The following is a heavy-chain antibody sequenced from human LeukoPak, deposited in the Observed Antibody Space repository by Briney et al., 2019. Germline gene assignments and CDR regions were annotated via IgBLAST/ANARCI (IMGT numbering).Heavy chain of an antibody. CDR1: GFTFTSYA. J-gene: IGHJ6*03. D-gene: IGHD4-17*01. CDR2: IITYNDNT. CDR3: AKTTVTSEEYFYYYMDV. V-gene: IGHV1-18*01. Sequence: RASVKVSCKASGFTFTSYAITWVRQAPGQGLEWTGWIITYNDNTHYAQKLQGRVTLTTDTSTNTAYMELRGLRSDDTAVYYCAKTTVTSEEYFYYYMDVWGKGTTVTVSS.